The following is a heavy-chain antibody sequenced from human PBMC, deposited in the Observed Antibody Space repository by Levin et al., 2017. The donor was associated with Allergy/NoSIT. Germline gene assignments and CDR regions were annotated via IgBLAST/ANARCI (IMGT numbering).Heavy chain of an antibody. J-gene: IGHJ6*02. CDR1: GGTFSSYA. D-gene: IGHD6-13*01. CDR3: ARGAAAHPFYYYGMDV. Sequence: SVKVSCKASGGTFSSYAISWVRQAPGQGLEWMGGIIPIFGTANYAQKFQGRVTITADESTSTAYMELSSLRSEDTAVYYCARGAAAHPFYYYGMDVWGQGTTVTVSS. CDR2: IIPIFGTA. V-gene: IGHV1-69*13.